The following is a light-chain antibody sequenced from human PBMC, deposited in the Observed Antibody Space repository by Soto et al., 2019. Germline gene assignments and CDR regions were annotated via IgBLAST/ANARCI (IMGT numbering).Light chain of an antibody. CDR1: QSVSSY. J-gene: IGKJ2*01. CDR3: QQRSNWPT. Sequence: EIGLPHSPATLSLSPGPRATLSCRASQSVSSYLAWYHQKPGQAPRLLIYDASNRATGIPARFSGSGSGTDFTLTISSLEPEDFAVYYCQQRSNWPTFGQGTKLEIK. CDR2: DAS. V-gene: IGKV3-11*01.